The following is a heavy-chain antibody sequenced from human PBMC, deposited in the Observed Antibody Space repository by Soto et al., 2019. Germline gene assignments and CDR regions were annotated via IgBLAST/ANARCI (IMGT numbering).Heavy chain of an antibody. CDR3: AREGDFWSGDYYYGMDV. CDR1: GDSVSSNSAA. V-gene: IGHV6-1*01. CDR2: TYYRSKWYN. D-gene: IGHD3-3*01. Sequence: QVQLQQSGPGLVKPSQTLSLTCAISGDSVSSNSAAWNWIRQSPSRGLEWLGRTYYRSKWYNDYAVSVKSGITINPDTSKNQFSRQLNSVTPEDTAVYYCAREGDFWSGDYYYGMDVWGQGTTVTVSS. J-gene: IGHJ6*02.